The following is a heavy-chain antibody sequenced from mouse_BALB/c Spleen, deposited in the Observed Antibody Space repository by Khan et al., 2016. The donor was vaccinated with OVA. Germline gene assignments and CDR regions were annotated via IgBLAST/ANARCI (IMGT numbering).Heavy chain of an antibody. V-gene: IGHV1-76*01. CDR3: ARDYGSNYARDY. D-gene: IGHD1-1*01. CDR2: IYPGTGST. CDR1: GYIFTSYW. Sequence: QVQLKESGAELVRPGASVKLSCKTSGYIFTSYWIHWVKQRSGQGLEWIARIYPGTGSTYYNEKFKGKATLTADKSSSTAYLQLSSLQSDDAAVSYWARDYGSNYARDYWGQGTSVTVSS. J-gene: IGHJ4*01.